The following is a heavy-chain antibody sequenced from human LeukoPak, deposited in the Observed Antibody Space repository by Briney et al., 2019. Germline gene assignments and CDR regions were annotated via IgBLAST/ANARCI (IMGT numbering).Heavy chain of an antibody. Sequence: ASVKVSCKASGYTFTSYYMHWVRQAPGQGLEWMGIINPSGGSTSYAQKFQGRVTMTRDTSTSTVYMELSSLRSEDTAVYYCARGGSRVTTINIVDYWGQGTLVTVSS. D-gene: IGHD5-24*01. J-gene: IGHJ4*02. CDR2: INPSGGST. CDR3: ARGGSRVTTINIVDY. CDR1: GYTFTSYY. V-gene: IGHV1-46*01.